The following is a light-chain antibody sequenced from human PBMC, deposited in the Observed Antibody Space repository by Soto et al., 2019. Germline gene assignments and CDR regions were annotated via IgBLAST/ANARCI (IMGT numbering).Light chain of an antibody. CDR1: QSIGSN. CDR3: QQYNNWRPWT. Sequence: EIVMTQSPATRSVWPGERGTRACRASQSIGSNLAWYQQKPGQAPRLLIYAASIRATDFPARFSGSGSGTEFTLTDSGLQSDDFAVYFCQQYNNWRPWTFGHGTKVDIK. V-gene: IGKV3-15*01. J-gene: IGKJ1*01. CDR2: AAS.